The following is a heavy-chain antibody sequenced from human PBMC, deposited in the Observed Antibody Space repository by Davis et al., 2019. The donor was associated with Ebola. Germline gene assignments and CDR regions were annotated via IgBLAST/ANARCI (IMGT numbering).Heavy chain of an antibody. CDR2: IHYSGRT. CDR3: ARVHYYYYYGMDV. Sequence: SETLSLTCAVYGGSFSGYYWSWIRQPPGKGLEWIGYIHYSGRTYYNPSLKSRVAISVDTSKNQFSLKLTSVTAADTAVYYCARVHYYYYYGMDVWGQGTTVTVSS. J-gene: IGHJ6*02. CDR1: GGSFSGYY. V-gene: IGHV4-34*01.